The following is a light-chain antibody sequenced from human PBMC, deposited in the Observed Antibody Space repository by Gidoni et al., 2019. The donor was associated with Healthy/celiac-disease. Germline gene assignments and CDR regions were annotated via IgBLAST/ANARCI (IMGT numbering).Light chain of an antibody. Sequence: EIVMTQSPATLSVSPGERATLSCRASQSVSSNLAWYQQKPGQAPRLLIYGASTRATGIPARFSGSGSWTEFTLTISSLQSEDLAVYYCQQYNNWPPWTFGQGTKVEIK. J-gene: IGKJ1*01. CDR3: QQYNNWPPWT. CDR2: GAS. V-gene: IGKV3-15*01. CDR1: QSVSSN.